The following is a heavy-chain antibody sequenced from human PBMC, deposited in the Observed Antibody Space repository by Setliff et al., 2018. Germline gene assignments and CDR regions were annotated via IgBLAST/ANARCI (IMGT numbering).Heavy chain of an antibody. D-gene: IGHD3-10*01. J-gene: IGHJ6*03. CDR1: GGSISSSY. CDR2: FYHSGSM. CDR3: ARAYYYGSGNSHKYYMDV. V-gene: IGHV4-59*08. Sequence: SETLSLSCTVSGGSISSSYWSWIRQPPGKGLEWIGYFYHSGSMNYNPSLKGRVTMSVDTSNNQLSLKLTSVSAADTAVYYCARAYYYGSGNSHKYYMDVWGKGTAVTVSS.